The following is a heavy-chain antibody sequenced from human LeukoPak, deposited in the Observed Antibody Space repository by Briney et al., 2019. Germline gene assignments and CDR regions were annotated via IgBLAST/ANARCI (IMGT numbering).Heavy chain of an antibody. Sequence: GGSLRLSCAASGFTFSSYEMNWVRQAPGKGLEWVSYISSSGSTIYYTDSVKGRFTISRDNAKISLYLQMNRLRAEDTAVYYCARCDPFWGFDYWGQRTRVTVPS. CDR3: ARCDPFWGFDY. V-gene: IGHV3-48*03. CDR1: GFTFSSYE. CDR2: ISSSGSTI. J-gene: IGHJ4*02. D-gene: IGHD3-16*01.